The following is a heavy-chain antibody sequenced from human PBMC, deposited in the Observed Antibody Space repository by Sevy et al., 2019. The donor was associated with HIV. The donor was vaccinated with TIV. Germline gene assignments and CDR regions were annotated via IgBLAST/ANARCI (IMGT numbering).Heavy chain of an antibody. Sequence: GGSLRLSCAASGFIFSNYGMHGVRQAPGKGLEWVAVIWYDGSNKYYTDSVKGRFTISRENSKNMLYLEMNSHSAEDTALYYCARDGIVIVSIAVDVSGFFDSWGQGKLVTVSS. CDR3: ARDGIVIVSIAVDVSGFFDS. J-gene: IGHJ4*02. D-gene: IGHD2-2*01. CDR1: GFIFSNYG. V-gene: IGHV3-33*01. CDR2: IWYDGSNK.